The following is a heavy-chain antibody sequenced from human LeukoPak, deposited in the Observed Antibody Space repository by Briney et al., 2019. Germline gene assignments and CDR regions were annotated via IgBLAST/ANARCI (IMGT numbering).Heavy chain of an antibody. J-gene: IGHJ4*02. Sequence: SVKVSCKASGGTFSSYAISWVRQAPGQGLEWMGGIIPIFGTANYAQKFQGRVTITADKSTSTAYMELSSLRSEDTAVYYCARVAYYDFWSGYWYWGQGTLVTVSS. CDR1: GGTFSSYA. D-gene: IGHD3-3*01. V-gene: IGHV1-69*06. CDR2: IIPIFGTA. CDR3: ARVAYYDFWSGYWY.